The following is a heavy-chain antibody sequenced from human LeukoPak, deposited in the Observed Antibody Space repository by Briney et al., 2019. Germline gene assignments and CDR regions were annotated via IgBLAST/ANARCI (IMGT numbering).Heavy chain of an antibody. CDR2: IYYSGST. D-gene: IGHD6-6*01. J-gene: IGHJ4*02. CDR3: ARTLSEYSSSSLGY. Sequence: SETLSLTCTVSGGSISSYYWSWIRQPPGKGLEWIGYIYYSGSTNYNPSLKSRVTISVDTSKNQLSLKLSSVTAADTAVYYCARTLSEYSSSSLGYWGQGTLVTVPS. CDR1: GGSISSYY. V-gene: IGHV4-59*01.